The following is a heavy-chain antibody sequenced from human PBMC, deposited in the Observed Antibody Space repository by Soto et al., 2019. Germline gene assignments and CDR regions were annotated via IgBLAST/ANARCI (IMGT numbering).Heavy chain of an antibody. J-gene: IGHJ4*02. D-gene: IGHD6-13*01. V-gene: IGHV3-7*03. CDR1: GFTFSSYW. CDR2: IKQDGSEK. CDR3: ARLQYSSSWYPLYYFDY. Sequence: GGSLRLSCAASGFTFSSYWMSWVRQAPGKGLEWVANIKQDGSEKYYVDSVKGRFTISRDNAKNSLYLQMNSLRAEDTAVYYCARLQYSSSWYPLYYFDYWGQGTLVTVSS.